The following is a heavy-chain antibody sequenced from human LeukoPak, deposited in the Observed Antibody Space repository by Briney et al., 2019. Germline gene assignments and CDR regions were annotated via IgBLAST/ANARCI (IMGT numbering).Heavy chain of an antibody. CDR3: ARCEWHYYHYYMDV. D-gene: IGHD3-3*01. CDR1: GITFSRYG. V-gene: IGHV3-30*02. CDR2: IRYDGSIK. J-gene: IGHJ6*03. Sequence: PGGSLRLSCAASGITFSRYGMHWVRQAPGKGLEWVTFIRYDGSIKYYADSVKGRFTMSRDNSKNTLFLQMNSLRAEDTAVYYCARCEWHYYHYYMDVWGKGTTVTVSS.